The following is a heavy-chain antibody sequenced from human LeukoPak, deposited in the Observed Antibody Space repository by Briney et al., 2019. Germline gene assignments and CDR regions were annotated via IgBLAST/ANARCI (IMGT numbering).Heavy chain of an antibody. J-gene: IGHJ4*02. V-gene: IGHV4-59*01. CDR2: IYYSGST. CDR3: ARRGYYDSSGYYPYYFDY. CDR1: GGSISSYY. Sequence: SETLSLTCTVSGGSISSYYWSWIRQPPGKGLEWIGYIYYSGSTNYNPSLKSRVTISVDTSKNQFFLKLSSVTAADTAVYYCARRGYYDSSGYYPYYFDYWGQGTLVTVSS. D-gene: IGHD3-22*01.